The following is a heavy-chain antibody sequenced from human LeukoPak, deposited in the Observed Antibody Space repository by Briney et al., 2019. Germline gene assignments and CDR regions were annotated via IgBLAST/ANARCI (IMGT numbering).Heavy chain of an antibody. CDR1: GFTFGSYA. J-gene: IGHJ4*02. D-gene: IGHD3-22*01. Sequence: GGSLRLSCAASGFTFGSYAMSWVRQAPGKGLEWVSFISPSGDRTSNADSVEGRFTISRDNPRNTLYLQMNGLRGEDTAVYYCAIMHGYYDGSGYWVQWGQGTLVTVSS. CDR2: ISPSGDRT. CDR3: AIMHGYYDGSGYWVQ. V-gene: IGHV3-23*01.